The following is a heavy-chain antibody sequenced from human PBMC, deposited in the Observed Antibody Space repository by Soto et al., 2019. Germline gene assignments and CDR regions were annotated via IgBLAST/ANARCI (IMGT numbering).Heavy chain of an antibody. D-gene: IGHD3-16*01. Sequence: SETLSLTCDVSGDSIASTNWWTWVRQPPGKGLEWIGEIHHSGSTNYNPSLKSRVIISVDKSRNQFSLRLSSVTAADTAVYYCALRLGDRGRLSFASWGQGTLVT. CDR2: IHHSGST. CDR1: GDSIASTNW. J-gene: IGHJ4*02. CDR3: ALRLGDRGRLSFAS. V-gene: IGHV4-4*02.